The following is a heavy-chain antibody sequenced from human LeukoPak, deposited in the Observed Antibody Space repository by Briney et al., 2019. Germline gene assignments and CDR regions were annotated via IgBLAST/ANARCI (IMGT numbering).Heavy chain of an antibody. CDR1: GYSLSSGYY. V-gene: IGHV4-38-2*02. D-gene: IGHD1-20*01. Sequence: PSETLSLTCSVSGYSLSSGYYWGWIRQPPGEGLEWIGSMFHSGRTYYNPSLESRVTMSVDTSKNQSSLKLSSVTAADTAVYYCARVRYNWNRDFDYWGQGTLVTVSS. J-gene: IGHJ4*02. CDR3: ARVRYNWNRDFDY. CDR2: MFHSGRT.